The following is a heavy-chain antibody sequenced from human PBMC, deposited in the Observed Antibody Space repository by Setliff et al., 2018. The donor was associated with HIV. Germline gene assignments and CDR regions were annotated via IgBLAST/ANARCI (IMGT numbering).Heavy chain of an antibody. J-gene: IGHJ4*02. V-gene: IGHV3-74*01. CDR3: ARTREPDPFDYDRSAFRSV. CDR1: GFTFSSYS. CDR2: INSDGRAV. D-gene: IGHD3-22*01. Sequence: GGSLRLSCAASGFTFSSYSMNWVRQAPGKGLEWVSSINSDGRAVTYADSVKGRFTMSRDNAKKTLYLQMNSLRAEDTAVYYCARTREPDPFDYDRSAFRSVWGQGTLVTVSS.